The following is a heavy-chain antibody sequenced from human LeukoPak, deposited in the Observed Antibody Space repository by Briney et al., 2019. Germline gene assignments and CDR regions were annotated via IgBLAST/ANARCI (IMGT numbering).Heavy chain of an antibody. J-gene: IGHJ4*02. CDR3: ARGRSWRLDDY. CDR1: GFTFSSYE. D-gene: IGHD6-13*01. CDR2: ISSSGSTI. V-gene: IGHV3-48*03. Sequence: GGSLRLSCAASGFTFSSYEMNWVRQAPGKGLEWVSYISSSGSTIYYADSVKGRFTISRDNAKNSPYLQMNSLRAEDTAVYYCARGRSWRLDDYWGQGTLVTVSP.